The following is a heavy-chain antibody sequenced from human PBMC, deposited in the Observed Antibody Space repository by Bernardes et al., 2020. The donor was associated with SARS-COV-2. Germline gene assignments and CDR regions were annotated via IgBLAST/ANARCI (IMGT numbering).Heavy chain of an antibody. J-gene: IGHJ6*02. V-gene: IGHV3-30-3*01. CDR2: ISYDGSNK. Sequence: GGSLRLSCAASGFTFSSYAMHWVRQAPGKGLEWVAVISYDGSNKYYADSVKGRFTISRDNSKNTLYLQMNSLRAEDTAVYYCARDPCGSCYPRTYGMDVWGQGTTVTVSS. CDR3: ARDPCGSCYPRTYGMDV. CDR1: GFTFSSYA. D-gene: IGHD2-15*01.